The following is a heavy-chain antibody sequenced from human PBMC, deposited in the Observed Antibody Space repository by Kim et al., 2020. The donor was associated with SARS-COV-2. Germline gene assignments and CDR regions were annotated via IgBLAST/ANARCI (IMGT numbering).Heavy chain of an antibody. D-gene: IGHD6-25*01. Sequence: GGSLRLSCSASELTLSGFAVHWVRQAPGKGLEYVSAISSSGAITYYGDSVKGRVTISRDDSKNTVSLQMSSLREEDTAVYYCAKGGGPRLTAAWYYFDS. J-gene: IGHJ4*01. V-gene: IGHV3-64D*06. CDR1: ELTLSGFA. CDR2: ISSSGAIT. CDR3: AKGGGPRLTAAWYYFDS.